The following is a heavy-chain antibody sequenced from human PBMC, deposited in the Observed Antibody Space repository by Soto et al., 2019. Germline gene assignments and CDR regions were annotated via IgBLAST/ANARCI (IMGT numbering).Heavy chain of an antibody. Sequence: SETLSLTCVVYGGSFSGYYWSWIRQPPGKGLEWIGEINHSGSTNYNPSLKSRVTISVDTSKNQFSLKLSSVTAADTAVYYCARGVPGYCSGGSCYPHFDYWGQGTLVTVSS. CDR2: INHSGST. V-gene: IGHV4-34*01. J-gene: IGHJ4*02. CDR1: GGSFSGYY. D-gene: IGHD2-15*01. CDR3: ARGVPGYCSGGSCYPHFDY.